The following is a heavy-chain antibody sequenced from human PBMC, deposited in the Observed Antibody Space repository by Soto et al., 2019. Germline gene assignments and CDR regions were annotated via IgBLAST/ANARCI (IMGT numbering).Heavy chain of an antibody. CDR3: ARGDISGSPYYYFAMDV. CDR1: GFTFSNYV. V-gene: IGHV3-30-3*01. J-gene: IGHJ6*02. CDR2: MSHDGVHK. D-gene: IGHD6-6*01. Sequence: PGRSLRLSCAASGFTFSNYVMHRVRQAPGKGLEWVAVMSHDGVHKYYADSVKGRFTISRDNSKNTLYLEMNSLRVEDTAAYICARGDISGSPYYYFAMDVWGQGTTVTVSS.